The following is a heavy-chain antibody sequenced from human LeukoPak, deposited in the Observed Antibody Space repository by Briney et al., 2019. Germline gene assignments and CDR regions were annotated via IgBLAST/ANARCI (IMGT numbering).Heavy chain of an antibody. V-gene: IGHV3-15*01. J-gene: IGHJ4*02. CDR2: IRSNPDGGTP. CDR3: VTVNDHVAY. Sequence: GRSLRLSCATSGFFFTNAWMDWVRQAPGKGPEWVGRIRSNPDGGTPDYAAPVKGRFTISRDDSRSTIYLHMSSLISEDTGVYYCVTVNDHVAYWGRGTPVTVSS. D-gene: IGHD3-16*01. CDR1: GFFFTNAW.